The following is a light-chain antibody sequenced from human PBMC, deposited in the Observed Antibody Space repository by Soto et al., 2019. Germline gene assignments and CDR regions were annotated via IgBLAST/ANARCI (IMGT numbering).Light chain of an antibody. J-gene: IGKJ1*01. Sequence: EIVLTQSPGTLSLSPGERATLSCRASQSVSSSYLAWYQQKPGQAPRLLIYGASSRATGIAARFSGGGSGTDFTLTISSPEPEDFAVYYCQQRSQWPWTFGQGTKVDIK. CDR3: QQRSQWPWT. CDR1: QSVSSSY. V-gene: IGKV3D-20*02. CDR2: GAS.